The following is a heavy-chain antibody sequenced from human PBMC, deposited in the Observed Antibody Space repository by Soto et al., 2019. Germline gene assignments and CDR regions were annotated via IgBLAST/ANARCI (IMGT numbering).Heavy chain of an antibody. CDR1: GGYFNDNY. J-gene: IGHJ4*02. D-gene: IGHD3-10*01. V-gene: IGHV4-34*01. CDR3: ATSLWFGTQPEL. Sequence: QVQVQQWGAGLLKPSETLSLSCAVYGGYFNDNYWTWFRQPPGKGLEWIGEISRSGTTKYIPSLKSRATISFDTSKKQFSLKVTSVTAADTAVYYCATSLWFGTQPELWGQGALVTVSS. CDR2: ISRSGTT.